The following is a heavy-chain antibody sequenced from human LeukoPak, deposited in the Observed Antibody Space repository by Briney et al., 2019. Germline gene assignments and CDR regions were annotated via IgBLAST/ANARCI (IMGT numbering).Heavy chain of an antibody. CDR3: ARTTVVAKYFDY. Sequence: PSETLSLTCTVSGGSISSGGYYWSWIRQHPGKGLEWIGYIYYSGSTYYNPSLKSRLTISVDTSKNQFSLKLSSVTAADTAVYYCARTTVVAKYFDYWGQGTLVTVSS. CDR2: IYYSGST. V-gene: IGHV4-31*03. CDR1: GGSISSGGYY. J-gene: IGHJ4*02. D-gene: IGHD4-23*01.